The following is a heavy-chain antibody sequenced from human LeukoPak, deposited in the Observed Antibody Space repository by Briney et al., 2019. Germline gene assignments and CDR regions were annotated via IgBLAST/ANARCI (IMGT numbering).Heavy chain of an antibody. CDR2: ISNDGKNK. J-gene: IGHJ5*02. V-gene: IGHV3-30*18. Sequence: QSGGSLRLSCAVSGFTFSNYDMYWVRQAPGKGLEWVAVISNDGKNKYYADSVKGRFTISRDNSNNTLYLQMNSLRPEDTAVYYCAKAADCAGDCYYGWFDPWGQGTLVTVSS. CDR3: AKAADCAGDCYYGWFDP. D-gene: IGHD2-21*02. CDR1: GFTFSNYD.